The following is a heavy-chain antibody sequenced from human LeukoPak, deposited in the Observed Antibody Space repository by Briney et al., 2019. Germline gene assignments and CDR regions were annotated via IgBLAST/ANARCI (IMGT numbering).Heavy chain of an antibody. CDR1: GGTFSSYA. CDR3: ARDRRGYYDSSGYYY. Sequence: SVEVSCKASGGTFSSYAISWVRQAPGQGLEWMGGIIPIFGTANYAQKFQGRVTITADESTSTAYMELSSLRSEDTAVYYCARDRRGYYDSSGYYYWGQGTLVTVSS. V-gene: IGHV1-69*13. J-gene: IGHJ4*02. CDR2: IIPIFGTA. D-gene: IGHD3-22*01.